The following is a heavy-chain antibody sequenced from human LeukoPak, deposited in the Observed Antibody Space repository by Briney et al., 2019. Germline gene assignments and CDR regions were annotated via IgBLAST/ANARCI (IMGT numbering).Heavy chain of an antibody. CDR2: MNPNSGNT. D-gene: IGHD3-3*01. CDR1: GNTFSNFD. CDR3: ARGPVITIFGVVNKGYYMDV. J-gene: IGHJ6*03. V-gene: IGHV1-8*03. Sequence: ASVKVSCKVSGNTFSNFDINWVRQASGQGLEWMGWMNPNSGNTGYVRKFQGRVTITRNTSISTAYMELNNLKSDDTGVYYCARGPVITIFGVVNKGYYMDVWGKGTTVTVSS.